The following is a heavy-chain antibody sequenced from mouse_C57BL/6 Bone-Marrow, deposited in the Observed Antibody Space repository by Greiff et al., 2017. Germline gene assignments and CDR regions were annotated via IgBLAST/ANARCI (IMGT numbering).Heavy chain of an antibody. J-gene: IGHJ4*01. Sequence: VQLQQSGAELVRPGASVKLSCKASGYTFTSYGISWVKQRTGQGLEWIGEIYPRSGNTYYNEKFKGKATLTADKSSSTAYMELRSLTSEDSAVYFCARVYYGSSPFYYAMDYWGQGTSVTVSS. CDR3: ARVYYGSSPFYYAMDY. CDR1: GYTFTSYG. V-gene: IGHV1-81*01. D-gene: IGHD1-1*01. CDR2: IYPRSGNT.